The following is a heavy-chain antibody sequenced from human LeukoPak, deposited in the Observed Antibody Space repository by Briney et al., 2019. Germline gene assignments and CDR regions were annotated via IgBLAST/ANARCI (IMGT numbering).Heavy chain of an antibody. D-gene: IGHD3-22*01. CDR1: GYTFTSYG. V-gene: IGHV1-8*03. CDR3: ARTSYDSSAYRSDY. CDR2: MNPNSGNT. J-gene: IGHJ4*02. Sequence: ASVKVSCKASGYTFTSYGISWVRQATGQGLEWMGWMNPNSGNTGYAQKFQGRVTITRNTSISTAYMELSSLRSEDTAVYYCARTSYDSSAYRSDYWGQGTLVTVSS.